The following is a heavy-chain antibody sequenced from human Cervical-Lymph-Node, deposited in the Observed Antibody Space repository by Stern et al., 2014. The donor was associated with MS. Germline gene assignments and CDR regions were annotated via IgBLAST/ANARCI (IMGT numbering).Heavy chain of an antibody. V-gene: IGHV4-59*11. CDR1: GASITNHF. J-gene: IGHJ5*02. CDR2: IYYSGTT. CDR3: ARATDL. Sequence: QVQLQESGPGLLRPSETLSLTCTVSGASITNHFWSWIRQPPGKGLEWIGYIYYSGTTNYNASLKGRIAISIDTSRTQFSLRLSSVTAADTAVYYCARATDLWGQGTLVAVSS.